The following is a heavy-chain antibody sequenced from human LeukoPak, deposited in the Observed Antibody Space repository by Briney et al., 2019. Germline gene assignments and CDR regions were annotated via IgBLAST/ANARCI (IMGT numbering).Heavy chain of an antibody. Sequence: GESLKISCKGSGYRFTSYWIGWVRQMPGKGLEWMGIIYPGDSDTRYSPSFQGQVTISADKSISTAYLHWRSLKASDTAIYYCARLSSGPVTGLDHWGQGTLVTVSS. CDR3: ARLSSGPVTGLDH. D-gene: IGHD2-21*02. V-gene: IGHV5-51*01. J-gene: IGHJ4*02. CDR2: IYPGDSDT. CDR1: GYRFTSYW.